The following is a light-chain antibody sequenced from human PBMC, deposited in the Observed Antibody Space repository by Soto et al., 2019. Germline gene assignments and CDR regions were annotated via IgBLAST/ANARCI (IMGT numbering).Light chain of an antibody. CDR1: SSNIGAGYD. V-gene: IGLV1-40*01. Sequence: QSVLTQPPSVSGAPGQRVTISCTGSSSNIGAGYDVHWYQQLPGTAPKVFIYGNSNRPSGVPDRFSGSKSVTSASLAITGLQAEDEADYYCQSYDPSLSGSVFGGGTKLTVL. CDR2: GNS. J-gene: IGLJ2*01. CDR3: QSYDPSLSGSV.